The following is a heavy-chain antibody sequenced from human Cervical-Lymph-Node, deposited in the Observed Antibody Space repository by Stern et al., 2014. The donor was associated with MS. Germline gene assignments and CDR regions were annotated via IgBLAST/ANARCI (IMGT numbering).Heavy chain of an antibody. CDR3: ARDQGDYYYYGMDV. CDR1: GFTFSSYS. V-gene: IGHV3-21*01. Sequence: EVQLVESGGGLVKPGGSLRLSCAASGFTFSSYSMNWVRQAPGKGLEWVSSISSSSSYIYYADSVMGGFTISRANAKNSLYLQMNSLRAEDTAVYYCARDQGDYYYYGMDVWGQGTTVTVSS. J-gene: IGHJ6*02. CDR2: ISSSSSYI. D-gene: IGHD3-16*01.